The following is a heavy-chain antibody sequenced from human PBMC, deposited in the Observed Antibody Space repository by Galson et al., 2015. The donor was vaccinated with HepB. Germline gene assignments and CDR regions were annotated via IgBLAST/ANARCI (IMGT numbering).Heavy chain of an antibody. J-gene: IGHJ6*02. D-gene: IGHD6-19*01. CDR3: ARYSSGWQIGGMDV. CDR2: IWYDGSNK. CDR1: GFTVSSNY. V-gene: IGHV3-33*08. Sequence: SLRLSCAASGFTVSSNYMSWVRQAPGKGLEWVAVIWYDGSNKYYADSVKGRFTISRDNSKNTLYLQMNSLRAEDTAVYYCARYSSGWQIGGMDVWGQGTTVTVSS.